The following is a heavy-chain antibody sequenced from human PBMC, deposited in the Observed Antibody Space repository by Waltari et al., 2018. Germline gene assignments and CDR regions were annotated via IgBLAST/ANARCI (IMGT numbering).Heavy chain of an antibody. CDR2: INHSGST. D-gene: IGHD6-6*01. CDR3: ARGYSSTSNDY. V-gene: IGHV4-34*01. Sequence: VQLQQLGAGLLKPSETLSLTCAVYGGSFSCSYWRWTRQPPGKGLEWIGEINHSGSTNYNPSRKSRVTIAVDTSKNQFSLKLSSVTAADTAVYYCARGYSSTSNDYWGQGTLVTVSS. CDR1: GGSFSCSY. J-gene: IGHJ4*02.